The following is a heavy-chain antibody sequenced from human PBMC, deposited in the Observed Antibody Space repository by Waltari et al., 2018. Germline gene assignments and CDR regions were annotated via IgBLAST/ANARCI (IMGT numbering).Heavy chain of an antibody. D-gene: IGHD2-2*01. CDR2: IDWEDDK. J-gene: IGHJ5*02. V-gene: IGHV2-70*01. CDR1: GFSLSSNGMC. CDR3: VSGSPSLSTSCYAKWFDP. Sequence: QVTLRESGPALVKPTQTLTLTCTFSGFSLSSNGMCVSWIRQPPGKALEWRALIDWEDDKYYSTSLKTRLTISKDTSKNQVVLTMTNMDPVDTATYYCVSGSPSLSTSCYAKWFDPWGQGTLVTVSS.